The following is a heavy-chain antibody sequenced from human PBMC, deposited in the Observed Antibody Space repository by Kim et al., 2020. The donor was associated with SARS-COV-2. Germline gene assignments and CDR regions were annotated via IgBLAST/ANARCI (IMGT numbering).Heavy chain of an antibody. J-gene: IGHJ6*04. CDR1: GGSISSGGYY. Sequence: SETLSLTCTVSGGSISSGGYYWSWIRQHPGKGLEWIGYIYYSGSTYYNPSLKSRVTISVDTSKNQFSLKLSSVTAADTAVYYCARDPRKNPVPLGYCYDYGRAVGGEGTTVTVSS. CDR2: IYYSGST. CDR3: ARDPRKNPVPLGYCYDYGRAV. V-gene: IGHV4-31*03.